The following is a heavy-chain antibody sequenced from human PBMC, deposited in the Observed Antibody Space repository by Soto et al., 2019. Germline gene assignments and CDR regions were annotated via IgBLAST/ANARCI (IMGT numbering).Heavy chain of an antibody. V-gene: IGHV1-18*01. D-gene: IGHD2-15*01. Sequence: ASVKVSCKASGYTFTSYGISWVRQAPGQGLEWMGWISAYNGNTNYAQKLQGRVTMTTDTSTSTAYMELRSLRSDDTAVYYCARDHGYCSGGSCHNWFDPWGHGTLVTVSS. CDR3: ARDHGYCSGGSCHNWFDP. J-gene: IGHJ5*02. CDR2: ISAYNGNT. CDR1: GYTFTSYG.